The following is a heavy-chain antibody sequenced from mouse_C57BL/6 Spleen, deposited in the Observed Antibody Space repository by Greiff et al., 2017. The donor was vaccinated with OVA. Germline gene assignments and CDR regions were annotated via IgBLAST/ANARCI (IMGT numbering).Heavy chain of an antibody. V-gene: IGHV1-63*01. D-gene: IGHD2-2*01. CDR1: GYTFTNYW. CDR3: ARWHYGYDGAWFAY. CDR2: IYPGGGYT. J-gene: IGHJ3*01. Sequence: VQLQQSGAELVRPGTSVKMSCKASGYTFTNYWIGWAKQRPGHGLEWIGDIYPGGGYTNYNEKFKGKATLTADKSSSTAYMQFSSLTSEDSAIYYCARWHYGYDGAWFAYWGQGTLVTVSA.